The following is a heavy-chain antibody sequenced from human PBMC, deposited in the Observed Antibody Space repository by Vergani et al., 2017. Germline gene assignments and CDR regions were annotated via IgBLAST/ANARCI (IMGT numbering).Heavy chain of an antibody. V-gene: IGHV4-34*01. CDR3: ARLAVWERLPFDY. CDR1: GGSFSGYY. D-gene: IGHD1-26*01. CDR2: INHSGST. J-gene: IGHJ4*02. Sequence: QVQLQQWGAGLLKPSETLSLTCAVYGGSFSGYYWSWIRQPPGKGLEWIGEINHSGSTNYNPSLKSRFTISVDTSKNQFSLKLSSVTAADTAVYYCARLAVWERLPFDYWGQGTLVTVSS.